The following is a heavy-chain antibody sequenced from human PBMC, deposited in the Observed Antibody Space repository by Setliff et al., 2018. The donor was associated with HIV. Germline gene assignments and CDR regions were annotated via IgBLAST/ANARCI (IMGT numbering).Heavy chain of an antibody. J-gene: IGHJ4*02. CDR3: ARRLSSGGYYFDY. Sequence: SETLSLTCAVYGGSFSGYYWSWIRQPPGKGLEWIGEINHSGSTNYNPSLKSRVTISVDTSKNQFSLKLSSVTAADTAVYYCARRLSSGGYYFDYWGQGILVTVSS. CDR1: GGSFSGYY. CDR2: INHSGST. V-gene: IGHV4-34*01. D-gene: IGHD2-15*01.